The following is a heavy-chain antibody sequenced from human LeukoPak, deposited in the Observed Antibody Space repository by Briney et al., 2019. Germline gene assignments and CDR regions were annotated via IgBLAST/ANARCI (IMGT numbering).Heavy chain of an antibody. D-gene: IGHD3-16*02. CDR2: INPNSGGT. J-gene: IGHJ4*02. CDR3: ARVYDYVWGSYRPFSY. CDR1: GYTFTGYY. Sequence: GASVKVSCKASGYTFTGYYMHWVRQAPGQGLEWMGWINPNSGGTNYAQKFQGRVTMTRDTSISTAYMELSRLGSDDTAVYYCARVYDYVWGSYRPFSYWGQGTLVTVSS. V-gene: IGHV1-2*02.